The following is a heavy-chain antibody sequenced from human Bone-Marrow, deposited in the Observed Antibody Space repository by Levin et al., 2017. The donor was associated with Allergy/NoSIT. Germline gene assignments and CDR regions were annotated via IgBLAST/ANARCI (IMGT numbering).Heavy chain of an antibody. CDR2: IVPKYRLL. CDR3: ATDRGEIVVEPVTVSWYFAL. Sequence: SVKVSCKASGVSFSHYAISWVRQAPGKGLEWMGGIVPKYRLLKYAQKLQDRVTITADESTSTVYLDLTSLRSEDTAVYYCATDRGEIVVEPVTVSWYFALWGRGSLVIVTS. J-gene: IGHJ2*01. V-gene: IGHV1-69*13. D-gene: IGHD2-2*01. CDR1: GVSFSHYA.